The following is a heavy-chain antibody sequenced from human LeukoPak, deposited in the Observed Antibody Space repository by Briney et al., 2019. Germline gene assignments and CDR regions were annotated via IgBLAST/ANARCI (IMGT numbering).Heavy chain of an antibody. V-gene: IGHV3-48*01. D-gene: IGHD2-21*01. Sequence: GGSLRLSCAASGFTLSSYSMNWVRQAPGKGLEWVSYISTTSRTIHYADSVKGRFTIPRDNAKNSLYLQMNSLRAEDTAVYYCARAGHADSFDYWGQGALVTVSS. CDR2: ISTTSRTI. CDR1: GFTLSSYS. J-gene: IGHJ4*02. CDR3: ARAGHADSFDY.